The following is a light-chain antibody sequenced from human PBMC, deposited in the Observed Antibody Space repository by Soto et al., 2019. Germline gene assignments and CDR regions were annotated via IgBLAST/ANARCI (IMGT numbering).Light chain of an antibody. J-gene: IGLJ2*01. CDR1: SPNIGNNY. V-gene: IGLV1-51*01. CDR2: DNN. Sequence: QSVLTQPPSVSAAPGQRVTISCSGTSPNIGNNYASWYQQLPGTAPKLLIYDNNKRPSGIPDRFSGSKSGTSATLGITGLQTGDEADYYCGTWDTGLSAVVFGGGTKVTVL. CDR3: GTWDTGLSAVV.